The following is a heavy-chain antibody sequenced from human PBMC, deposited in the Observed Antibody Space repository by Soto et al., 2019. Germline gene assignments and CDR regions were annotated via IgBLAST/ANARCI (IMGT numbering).Heavy chain of an antibody. CDR2: INPSSGAT. V-gene: IGHV1-2*02. D-gene: IGHD6-19*01. CDR1: GDTCTGYY. Sequence: ASVQVSCNAAGDTCTGYYMHWVLQAPGQALEWMGWINPSSGATSYAQNFQGRVTMTRDTSISTFYKELSRLSSDDTAIYCCTRASAVAGGSSNSLPNDYWGQGTLVTVYS. CDR3: TRASAVAGGSSNSLPNDY. J-gene: IGHJ4*02.